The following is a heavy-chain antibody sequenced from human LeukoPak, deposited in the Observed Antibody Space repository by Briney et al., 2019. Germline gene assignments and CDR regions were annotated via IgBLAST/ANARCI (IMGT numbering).Heavy chain of an antibody. CDR2: ISSSGSTI. D-gene: IGHD6-19*01. V-gene: IGHV3-48*03. CDR1: GFTFSSYE. Sequence: PGGSLRLSCAASGFTFSSYEMNWVRQAPGKGLEWVSYISSSGSTIYYADSVKGRFTISRDNAKNSLFLQMNSLRAEDTAVYYCARGTNGWYRGLDYWGQGTLVTVSS. J-gene: IGHJ4*02. CDR3: ARGTNGWYRGLDY.